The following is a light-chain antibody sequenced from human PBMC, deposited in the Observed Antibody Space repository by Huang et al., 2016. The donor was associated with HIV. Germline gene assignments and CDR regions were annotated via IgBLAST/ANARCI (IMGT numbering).Light chain of an antibody. CDR1: QTVNSN. CDR2: GAS. J-gene: IGKJ2*01. Sequence: IVMTQSPATLSASPGERATLSCRASQTVNSNLAWFQQKPGQAPRLRIYGASSRATAIPTRFRGSGSETEFTLTISSLQSEDFAIYYCQQYNTWPPDPTFGQGTRLEIK. V-gene: IGKV3-15*01. CDR3: QQYNTWPPDPT.